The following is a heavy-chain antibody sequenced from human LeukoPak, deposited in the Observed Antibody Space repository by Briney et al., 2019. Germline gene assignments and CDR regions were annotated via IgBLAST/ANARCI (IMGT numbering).Heavy chain of an antibody. CDR3: ASMIVADY. D-gene: IGHD3-22*01. CDR1: GFTFSSYA. Sequence: PGRSLRLSCAASGFTFSSYAMHWVRQAPGKGLEWVAVISYDGSNKYYADSVKGRFTISRDNSKNTLHLQMNSLRAEDTAVYYCASMIVADYWGQGTLVTVSS. J-gene: IGHJ4*02. V-gene: IGHV3-30-3*01. CDR2: ISYDGSNK.